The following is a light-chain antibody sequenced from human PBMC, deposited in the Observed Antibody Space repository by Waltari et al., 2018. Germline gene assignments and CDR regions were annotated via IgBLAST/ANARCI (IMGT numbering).Light chain of an antibody. CDR3: MLSMDPGPYV. V-gene: IGLV8-61*02. J-gene: IGLJ2*01. CDR1: SGSLSATSY. CDR2: STT. Sequence: QPVVTQEPSLSVSPGGTVTLTCGLSSGSLSATSYPSWYQQTPGQAPRTLIYSTTPRSSGVPGCLSGSIGGNKAARTITGAQADDESDDYCMLSMDPGPYVFGGGTKLTVL.